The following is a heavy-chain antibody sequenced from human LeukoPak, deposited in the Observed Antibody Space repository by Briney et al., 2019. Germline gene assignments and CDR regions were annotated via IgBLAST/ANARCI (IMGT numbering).Heavy chain of an antibody. V-gene: IGHV3-7*01. CDR1: GFTFSSYW. D-gene: IGHD5-18*01. CDR2: IKQDGSEK. CDR3: ARVLSEGYAAFDI. Sequence: TGGSLRLSCAASGFTFSSYWMSWVRQAPGKGLEWVANIKQDGSEKYYVDSVKGRFTISRDNAKNSLYLQMNSLRAEDTAVYYCARVLSEGYAAFDIWGQGTMVTVSS. J-gene: IGHJ3*02.